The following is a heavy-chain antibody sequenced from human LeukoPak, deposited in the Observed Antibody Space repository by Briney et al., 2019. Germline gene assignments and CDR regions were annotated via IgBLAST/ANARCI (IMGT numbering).Heavy chain of an antibody. J-gene: IGHJ4*02. CDR1: GFTFSDYY. CDR3: ARDEKDSSRYHLGHYFDY. Sequence: GGSLRLSCAASGFTFSDYYMSWIRQAPGKGLEWVSYISSSGRTINYVDSVKGRFTISRDNAENSLYLQMNSLRAEDTAVYYCARDEKDSSRYHLGHYFDYWGQGTLVTVSS. V-gene: IGHV3-11*04. CDR2: ISSSGRTI. D-gene: IGHD3-22*01.